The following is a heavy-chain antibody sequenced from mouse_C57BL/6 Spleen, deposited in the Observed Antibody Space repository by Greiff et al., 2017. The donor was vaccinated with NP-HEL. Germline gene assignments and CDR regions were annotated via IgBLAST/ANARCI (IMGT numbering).Heavy chain of an antibody. J-gene: IGHJ2*01. CDR2: IDPSDSYT. CDR1: GYTFTSYW. D-gene: IGHD3-2*02. CDR3: ASRSGFDD. Sequence: QVQLQQSGAELVKPGASVKLSCKASGYTFTSYWMQWVKQRPGQGLEWIGEIDPSDSYTNYNQKFKGKATLTVDTSSSTAYMQLSSLTSEDSAVYYCASRSGFDDWGQGTTLTVSS. V-gene: IGHV1-50*01.